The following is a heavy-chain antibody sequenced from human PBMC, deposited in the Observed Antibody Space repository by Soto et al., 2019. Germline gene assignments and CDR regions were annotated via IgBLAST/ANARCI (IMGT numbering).Heavy chain of an antibody. CDR2: INHSGST. J-gene: IGHJ5*02. CDR1: GGSFSGYY. D-gene: IGHD3-9*01. CDR3: ARGQRYFDWLHNWFDP. V-gene: IGHV4-34*01. Sequence: QVQLQQWGAGLLKPSETLSLTCAVYGGSFSGYYWSWIRQPPGKGLEWIGEINHSGSTNYNPSLKSRVTISVDTSKNQFSLKLSSVTAADTAVYYCARGQRYFDWLHNWFDPWGQGTLVTVSS.